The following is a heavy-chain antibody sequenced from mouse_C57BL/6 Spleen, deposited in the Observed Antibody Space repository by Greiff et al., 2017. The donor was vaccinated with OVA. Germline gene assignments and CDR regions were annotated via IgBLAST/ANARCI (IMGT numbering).Heavy chain of an antibody. CDR2: IYPGDGDT. D-gene: IGHD1-1*01. V-gene: IGHV1-82*01. CDR3: ASDDYGSGYGYAY. Sequence: VQLQQSGPELVKPGASVKISCKASGYAFSSSWMNWVKQRPGKGLEWIGRIYPGDGDTNYNGKFKGKATLTADKSSSTAYMQLSSLTSEDSAVYSGASDDYGSGYGYAYWGQGTLVTVSA. J-gene: IGHJ3*01. CDR1: GYAFSSSW.